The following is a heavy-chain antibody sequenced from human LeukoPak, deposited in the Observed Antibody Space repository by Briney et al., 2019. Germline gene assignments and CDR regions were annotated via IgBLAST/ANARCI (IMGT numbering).Heavy chain of an antibody. CDR3: ARTTSLTASGYDC. CDR1: GYSFTTYH. J-gene: IGHJ4*02. D-gene: IGHD2-21*02. Sequence: ASVKVSCKTSGYSFTTYHINWVRQASGQGLEGLGWMNPYTGDRGYAQRFQGRLSITSDTSISTAYMELGSLKSDDTAVYLCARTTSLTASGYDCWGQGTLVTVSS. V-gene: IGHV1-8*03. CDR2: MNPYTGDR.